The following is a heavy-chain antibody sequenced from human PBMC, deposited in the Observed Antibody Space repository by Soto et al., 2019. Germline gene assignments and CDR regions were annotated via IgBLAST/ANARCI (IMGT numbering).Heavy chain of an antibody. Sequence: GWSLRLSCASSVFTFISYAMSWVRQAPGKGLEWVSAISGSGGSTYYADSVKGRFTISRDNSKNTLYLQMNSLRAEDTAVYYCAKDVSTVAGTRDHDAFDIWGQGTMVTVSS. D-gene: IGHD6-19*01. CDR2: ISGSGGST. V-gene: IGHV3-23*01. CDR3: AKDVSTVAGTRDHDAFDI. J-gene: IGHJ3*02. CDR1: VFTFISYA.